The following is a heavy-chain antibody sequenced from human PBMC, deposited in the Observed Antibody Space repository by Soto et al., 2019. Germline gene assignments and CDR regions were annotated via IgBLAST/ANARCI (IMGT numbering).Heavy chain of an antibody. V-gene: IGHV3-11*01. CDR1: GFTFSDYY. Sequence: PGGSLRLSCAASGFTFSDYYMSWIRQAPGKGLEWVSYISSSGSTIYYADSVKGRFTISRDNSKNSLFLQMNSLRADDTAVYYCARITSTGYGLDVWGQGTTVTVSS. D-gene: IGHD3-16*01. CDR3: ARITSTGYGLDV. J-gene: IGHJ6*02. CDR2: ISSSGSTI.